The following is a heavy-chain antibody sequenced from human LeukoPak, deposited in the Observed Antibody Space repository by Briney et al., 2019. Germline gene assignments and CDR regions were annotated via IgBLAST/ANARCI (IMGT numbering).Heavy chain of an antibody. CDR3: TRRRGSGSYYFDY. D-gene: IGHD3-10*01. CDR2: TYYRSKWYN. Sequence: SQTLSLTCAISGDSVSSNSVTWNWIRQSPSRGLEWLGRTYYRSKWYNDYAVSVKSRITINADTSKNQFSLQLNSVTPEDTAMYYCTRRRGSGSYYFDYWGQGTLVTVSS. J-gene: IGHJ4*02. V-gene: IGHV6-1*01. CDR1: GDSVSSNSVT.